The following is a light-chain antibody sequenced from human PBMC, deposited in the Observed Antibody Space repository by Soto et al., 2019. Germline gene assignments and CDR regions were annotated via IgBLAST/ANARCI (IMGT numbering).Light chain of an antibody. V-gene: IGKV1-5*01. CDR3: QHYNSYSEA. Sequence: DIQMTQSPSSLSASVGDRVTITFRASQSISSYLNWYQQKPGKAPKLLIYDASTLQSGVPSRFSGSESGTEFILTISSLQPDDFATYYCQHYNSYSEAFGQGTKVDIK. J-gene: IGKJ1*01. CDR1: QSISSY. CDR2: DAS.